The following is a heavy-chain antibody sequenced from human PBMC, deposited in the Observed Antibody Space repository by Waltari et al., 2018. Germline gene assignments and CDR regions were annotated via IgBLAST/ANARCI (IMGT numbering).Heavy chain of an antibody. CDR3: AKLRNYGTTWAGAFDC. V-gene: IGHV3-23*01. CDR2: CKGRDGAS. Sequence: EEQLLQAGGGLVQPGGSLRLSCPASGFTFTTYAISWVRQAPGKGLEWGSACKGRDGASYYADSVKGRFTISSDNSRNTLYLQMNSLRAEDTAVYYCAKLRNYGTTWAGAFDCWGQGTLVTVSS. CDR1: GFTFTTYA. J-gene: IGHJ4*02. D-gene: IGHD3-10*01.